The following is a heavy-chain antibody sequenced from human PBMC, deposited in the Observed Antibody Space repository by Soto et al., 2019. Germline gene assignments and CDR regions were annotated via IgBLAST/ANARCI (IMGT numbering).Heavy chain of an antibody. J-gene: IGHJ3*02. CDR1: GYTFTGYY. CDR2: INPNSGGT. V-gene: IGHV1-2*02. Sequence: RASVKVSCKASGYTFTGYYMHWVRQAPGQGLEWMGWINPNSGGTNYAQKLQGRVTMTRDTSISTAYMELSRLRSDDTAVYYCARERTFGVVIPNDAFDIWGQGTMVTVSS. CDR3: ARERTFGVVIPNDAFDI. D-gene: IGHD3-3*01.